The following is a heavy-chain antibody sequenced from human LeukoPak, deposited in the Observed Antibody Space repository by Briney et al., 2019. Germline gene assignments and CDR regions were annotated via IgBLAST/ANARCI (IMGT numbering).Heavy chain of an antibody. D-gene: IGHD5-12*01. J-gene: IGHJ5*02. Sequence: GGSLRLSRTASGFTFDDYVMHWVRQAPGKGLEWVSLISGDGSGTYYADSVKGRFTISRDNSKNSLFLHMSGLRAEDTALYYCATQNPPGSGYYDTYNWFDPWGQGTLVTVAS. CDR3: ATQNPPGSGYYDTYNWFDP. CDR2: ISGDGSGT. V-gene: IGHV3-43*02. CDR1: GFTFDDYV.